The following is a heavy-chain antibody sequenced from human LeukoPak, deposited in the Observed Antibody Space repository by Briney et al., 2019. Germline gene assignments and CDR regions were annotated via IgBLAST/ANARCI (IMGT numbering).Heavy chain of an antibody. J-gene: IGHJ4*02. CDR1: GYSFTSYW. D-gene: IGHD5-18*01. CDR2: IDPSDSET. CDR3: ARQTAMGCSGDY. Sequence: GESLKISCKASGYSFTSYWIGWVRQMPGKGLEWMGIIDPSDSETRHTPSFQGQVTISVDKSLTTAYLQWNSLKASDTAMYYCARQTAMGCSGDYWGQGTLVTVSS. V-gene: IGHV5-51*01.